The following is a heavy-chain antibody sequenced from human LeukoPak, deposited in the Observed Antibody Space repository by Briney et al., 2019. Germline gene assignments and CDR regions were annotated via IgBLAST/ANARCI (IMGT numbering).Heavy chain of an antibody. V-gene: IGHV1-18*01. CDR1: GYTFTSYG. D-gene: IGHD6-19*01. Sequence: GASVKVSCKASGYTFTSYGISWVRQAPGQGLEWMGWISAYNGNTNYAQKLQGRVTMTTDTSTSTAYMELRSLRSDDTAVYYCARDLSPLSRSGWYEGGPDFDYWGQGTLVTVSS. J-gene: IGHJ4*02. CDR2: ISAYNGNT. CDR3: ARDLSPLSRSGWYEGGPDFDY.